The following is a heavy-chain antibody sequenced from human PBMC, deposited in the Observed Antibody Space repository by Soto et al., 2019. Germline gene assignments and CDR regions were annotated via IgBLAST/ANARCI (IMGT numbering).Heavy chain of an antibody. D-gene: IGHD2-2*01. V-gene: IGHV1-69*08. J-gene: IGHJ4*02. CDR2: IIPILGIA. Sequence: QVQLVQSGAEVKKPGSSVKVSCKASGGTFSSYTISWVRQAPGQGLEWMGRIIPILGIANYAQKFQGRVTITADKSTSTAYMELSSLRSEDTAVYYCARELRGLGYCSSTSCYEVYYFDYWGQGTLVTVSS. CDR3: ARELRGLGYCSSTSCYEVYYFDY. CDR1: GGTFSSYT.